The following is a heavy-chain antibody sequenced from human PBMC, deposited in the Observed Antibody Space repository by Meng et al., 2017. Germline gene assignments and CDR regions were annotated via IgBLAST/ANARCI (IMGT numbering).Heavy chain of an antibody. Sequence: LQQSGPGRGNPQQTLSSVWASSGESGSSNSAAWNWIRQSPSRGLEWLGRAYYRSKWYHDYAESVKSRISIDPDTSKNQFSLQLRSVTPEDSAVYYCARGSYSFDSWGQRTLVTVSS. V-gene: IGHV6-1*01. CDR1: GESGSSNSAA. CDR2: AYYRSKWYH. CDR3: ARGSYSFDS. J-gene: IGHJ4*02. D-gene: IGHD1-26*01.